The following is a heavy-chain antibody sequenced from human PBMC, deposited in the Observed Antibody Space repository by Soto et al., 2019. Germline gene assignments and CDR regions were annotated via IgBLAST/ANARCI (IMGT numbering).Heavy chain of an antibody. D-gene: IGHD3-10*01. Sequence: QVQLVESGGGVVQPGRSLRLSCAASGFTFSSYAMHWVRQAPGKGLEWVAVIWYDGSNKYYADSVKGRFTISRDNSKNTVYLQMDSLRAEDTAVYYCAYGSGSFRNPDYWRQGTLVTVSS. CDR1: GFTFSSYA. V-gene: IGHV3-33*01. J-gene: IGHJ4*02. CDR2: IWYDGSNK. CDR3: AYGSGSFRNPDY.